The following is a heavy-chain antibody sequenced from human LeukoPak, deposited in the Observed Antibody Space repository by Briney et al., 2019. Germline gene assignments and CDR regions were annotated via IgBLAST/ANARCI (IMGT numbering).Heavy chain of an antibody. CDR1: EFTFSNYN. V-gene: IGHV3-48*02. CDR2: ISSSSSPI. Sequence: GGSLRLSCAASEFTFSNYNMLWVRQAPGKGPEWLSYISSSSSPIYYVDSVKGRFTISRDNAKNSLYLQMNSLRDEDTAVYYCARAAYFGFANWGQGTLVTVSS. CDR3: ARAAYFGFAN. J-gene: IGHJ4*02. D-gene: IGHD3-10*01.